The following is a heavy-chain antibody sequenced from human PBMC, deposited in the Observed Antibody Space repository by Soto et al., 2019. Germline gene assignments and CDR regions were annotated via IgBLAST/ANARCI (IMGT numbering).Heavy chain of an antibody. J-gene: IGHJ4*02. V-gene: IGHV3-15*01. CDR3: TTRPSPYDDRFLGYLDF. CDR1: EFSFTNAW. Sequence: PGGSLRLSCAVSEFSFTNAWMSWVRQAPGKRLEWAGRIKSRRDGGTTDCAAAVKGRFTISRDDSKNVVYLQMNSLTIDDTAVYYCTTRPSPYDDRFLGYLDFWGQGALVTV. D-gene: IGHD3-16*01. CDR2: IKSRRDGGTT.